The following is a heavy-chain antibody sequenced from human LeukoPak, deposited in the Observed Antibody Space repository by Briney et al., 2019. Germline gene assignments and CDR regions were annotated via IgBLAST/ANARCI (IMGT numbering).Heavy chain of an antibody. CDR1: GFTFSSYE. Sequence: GGSLRLSCAASGFTFSSYEMNWVRQAPGKGLEWVSYISSSGSTIYYADSVKGRFTISRDNAKNSLYLQMNSLRADDTAVYYCATGKHYYDSSGYYFYYFDYWGQGTLVTVSS. D-gene: IGHD3-22*01. V-gene: IGHV3-48*03. CDR3: ATGKHYYDSSGYYFYYFDY. CDR2: ISSSGSTI. J-gene: IGHJ4*02.